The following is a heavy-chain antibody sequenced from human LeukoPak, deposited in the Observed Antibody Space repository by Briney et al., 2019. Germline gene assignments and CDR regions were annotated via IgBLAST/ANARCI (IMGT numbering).Heavy chain of an antibody. Sequence: PGRSLRPSCAASGFSASNNYMSRVRHAPAKGLEGVSVIYSRGATYYTTSVKGRFTISRDNSKNTLYPQMNSLRVEDTAVYYCAARNYWGQGTLVTVSS. CDR2: IYSRGAT. D-gene: IGHD1-14*01. CDR1: GFSASNNY. J-gene: IGHJ4*02. V-gene: IGHV3-53*01. CDR3: AARNY.